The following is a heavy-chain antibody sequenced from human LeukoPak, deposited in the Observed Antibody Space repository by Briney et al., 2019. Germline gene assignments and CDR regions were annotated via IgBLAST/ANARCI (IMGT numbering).Heavy chain of an antibody. CDR2: IIPIFGTA. V-gene: IGHV1-69*05. CDR3: ARVTTGTTPWFDY. Sequence: ASVKVSCKASGGTFSSYAISWVRQAPGQGLEWMGGIIPIFGTANYAQKFQGRVTITTDESTSTAYMELSSLRSEDTAVYYCARVTTGTTPWFDYWGQGTLVTVSS. D-gene: IGHD1-1*01. CDR1: GGTFSSYA. J-gene: IGHJ4*02.